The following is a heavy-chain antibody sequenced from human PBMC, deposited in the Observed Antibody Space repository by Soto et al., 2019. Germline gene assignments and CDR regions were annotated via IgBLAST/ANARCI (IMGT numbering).Heavy chain of an antibody. D-gene: IGHD2-15*01. Sequence: GGSLRLSCAASGFTFSSYSMNWVRQAPGKGLEWVSYISSSSSTIYYADSVKGRFTISRDNAKNSLYLQMNSLRDEDTAVYYCARDKQWWIGEGNEGYYYGMDVWGQGTTVTVSS. CDR2: ISSSSSTI. V-gene: IGHV3-48*02. CDR1: GFTFSSYS. CDR3: ARDKQWWIGEGNEGYYYGMDV. J-gene: IGHJ6*02.